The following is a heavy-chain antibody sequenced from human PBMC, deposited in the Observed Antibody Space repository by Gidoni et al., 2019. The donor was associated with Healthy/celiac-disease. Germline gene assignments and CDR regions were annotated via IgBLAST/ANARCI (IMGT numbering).Heavy chain of an antibody. Sequence: AVISYDGSNKYYADSVKGRFTISIDNSKNTLYLQMTSLRAEDTAVYYCARERNYVAFDIWGQGTMVTVSS. CDR2: ISYDGSNK. J-gene: IGHJ3*02. V-gene: IGHV3-30-3*01. D-gene: IGHD4-4*01. CDR3: ARERNYVAFDI.